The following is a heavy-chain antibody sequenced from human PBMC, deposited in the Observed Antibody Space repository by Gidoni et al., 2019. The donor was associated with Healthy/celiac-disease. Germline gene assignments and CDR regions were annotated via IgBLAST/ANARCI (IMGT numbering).Heavy chain of an antibody. CDR2: IYWDDDK. D-gene: IGHD5-12*01. CDR1: GFSLRTSGVG. J-gene: IGHJ4*02. Sequence: QITLKESGPTLVKPTQTLTLTCTFSGFSLRTSGVGVGWLRQPPGKALEWLALIYWDDDKRYSPSLKSRLTITKDTSKNQVVLTRTNMDPVDTATYYCAHREYSGYRAAFDYWGQGTLVTVSS. CDR3: AHREYSGYRAAFDY. V-gene: IGHV2-5*02.